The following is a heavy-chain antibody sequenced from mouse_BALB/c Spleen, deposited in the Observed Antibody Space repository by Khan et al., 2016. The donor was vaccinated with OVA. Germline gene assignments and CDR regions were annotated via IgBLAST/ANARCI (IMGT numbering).Heavy chain of an antibody. CDR1: GYSFTGYN. CDR3: ARSTWYFDV. V-gene: IGHV1-39*01. Sequence: LEESGPELEKPGASVKISCKASGYSFTGYNMNWVKQSNGKSLEWIGNIDPYYGGISYNQKFKGKATLTVDKSSSTAYMQLKSLTSEDSAVYYCARSTWYFDVWGAGTTVTVSS. CDR2: IDPYYGGI. J-gene: IGHJ1*01.